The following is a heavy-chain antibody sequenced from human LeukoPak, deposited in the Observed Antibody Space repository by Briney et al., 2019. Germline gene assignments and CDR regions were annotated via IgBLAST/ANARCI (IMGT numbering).Heavy chain of an antibody. CDR1: GFIFDTHD. CDR2: IRSDGYHT. D-gene: IGHD6-25*01. V-gene: IGHV3-30*02. Sequence: GGSLRLSCGASGFIFDTHDMHWVRQAPGKGLEWVAFIRSDGYHTYYADSVKGRFTITRDNSKNTLYLQMNSLRLEDMAVYYCAKPSGSSVDYWGRGTRVTVSS. CDR3: AKPSGSSVDY. J-gene: IGHJ4*02.